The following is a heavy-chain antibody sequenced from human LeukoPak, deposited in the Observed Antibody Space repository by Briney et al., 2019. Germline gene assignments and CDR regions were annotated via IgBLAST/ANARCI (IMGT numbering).Heavy chain of an antibody. J-gene: IGHJ6*01. CDR3: TAAAISIYTRYYYYGMDV. CDR1: GFTFSSYG. Sequence: PGGSLRLSCAASGFTFSSYGMNWVRQAPGKGLGWVSCISSSSSTIYYADSVKGRFTISRDNAKNSLYLQMNSLRAEDTAVYYCTAAAISIYTRYYYYGMDVWGQGTTVTVSS. V-gene: IGHV3-48*01. D-gene: IGHD2-2*02. CDR2: ISSSSSTI.